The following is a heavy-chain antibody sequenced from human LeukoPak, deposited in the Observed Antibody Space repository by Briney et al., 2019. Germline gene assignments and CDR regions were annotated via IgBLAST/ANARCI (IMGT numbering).Heavy chain of an antibody. J-gene: IGHJ4*02. CDR2: INHSGST. Sequence: SETLSLTCAVYGGSFSGYYWSWIRQPPGKGLEWIGEINHSGSTNYNPSLKSRVTLSVDTSKNQFSLKLSSVTAADTAVYYCARRRLNCSTSCYKTFFYYWGQGTLVTVSS. CDR1: GGSFSGYY. CDR3: ARRRLNCSTSCYKTFFYY. V-gene: IGHV4-34*01. D-gene: IGHD2-2*02.